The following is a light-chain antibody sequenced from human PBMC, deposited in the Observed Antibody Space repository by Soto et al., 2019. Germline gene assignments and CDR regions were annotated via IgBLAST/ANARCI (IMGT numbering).Light chain of an antibody. CDR2: DAS. V-gene: IGKV3-11*01. J-gene: IGKJ5*01. CDR1: QSVGSY. Sequence: EIVLTQSPATLSLSPGERATLSCRASQSVGSYLAWYQQKPGQPPRLLIYDASNRATGIPARFSGSGSGTDFTLTISSLEPEDFAVYYCHQRSNWPPITFGQGTRLEIK. CDR3: HQRSNWPPIT.